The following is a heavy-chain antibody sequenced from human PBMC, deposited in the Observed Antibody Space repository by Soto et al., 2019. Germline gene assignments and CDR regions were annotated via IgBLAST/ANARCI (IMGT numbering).Heavy chain of an antibody. Sequence: QVQLVQSGAEVKKPGASVKVSCKASGYTFTSYGISWVRQAPGQGLEWMGWISAYNGNTNYAQKLQGRVTMTTDTSTSTDYMELRSQNSDDTAVYYCAREAWDYGYCFNQGNFFFDYWGQGTLVTVSS. CDR1: GYTFTSYG. CDR3: AREAWDYGYCFNQGNFFFDY. J-gene: IGHJ4*02. CDR2: ISAYNGNT. D-gene: IGHD4-17*01. V-gene: IGHV1-18*01.